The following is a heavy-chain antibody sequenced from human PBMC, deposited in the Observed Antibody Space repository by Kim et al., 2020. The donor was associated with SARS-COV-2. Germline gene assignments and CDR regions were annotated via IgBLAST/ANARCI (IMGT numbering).Heavy chain of an antibody. CDR1: GFSFSEYS. V-gene: IGHV3-21*01. CDR2: MSARGSYI. Sequence: GGSLRLSCGGSGFSFSEYSMNWVRQAPGKGLEWVSSMSARGSYIYYRDSVKGRFTISKDNAKNSVYLQMNSLRPEDTGVYYCARDPGSDTGSVWFGESSGMDVWGQGTTVIVSS. J-gene: IGHJ6*02. D-gene: IGHD3-10*01. CDR3: ARDPGSDTGSVWFGESSGMDV.